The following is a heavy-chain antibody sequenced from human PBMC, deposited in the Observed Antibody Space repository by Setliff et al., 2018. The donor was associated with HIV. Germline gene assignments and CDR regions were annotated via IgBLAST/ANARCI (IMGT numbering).Heavy chain of an antibody. CDR3: ARDVTPTYVRPDRGASDY. Sequence: GASVKVPCKASGYTFASYGISWVRQAPGQGLEWMGIINPSGGSTSYAQKFQGRVTMTRDTSTSTVYMELSSLRSEDTAVYYCARDVTPTYVRPDRGASDYWGQGTLVTVSS. V-gene: IGHV1-46*01. D-gene: IGHD3-16*02. CDR1: GYTFASYG. CDR2: INPSGGST. J-gene: IGHJ4*02.